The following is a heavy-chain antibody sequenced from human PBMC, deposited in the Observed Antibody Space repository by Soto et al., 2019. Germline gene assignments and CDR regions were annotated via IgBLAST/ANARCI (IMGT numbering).Heavy chain of an antibody. Sequence: QITLKESGPTLVKPTQTLTLTCTFSGFSLSTSGVSVGWIRQPPGKALEWLALIYWDDDKRYSPSLKSRLTITQYPSKHRAVRRMTHQDPVDTATYYCAHSRCGGDCLQSYPSHYYYGMDVWGQGTTVTVSS. V-gene: IGHV2-5*02. D-gene: IGHD2-21*02. CDR1: GFSLSTSGVS. CDR2: IYWDDDK. J-gene: IGHJ6*02. CDR3: AHSRCGGDCLQSYPSHYYYGMDV.